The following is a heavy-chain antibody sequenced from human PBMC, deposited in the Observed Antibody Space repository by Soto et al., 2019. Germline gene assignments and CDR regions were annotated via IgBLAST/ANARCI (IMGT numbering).Heavy chain of an antibody. CDR3: ARLLRRVATGGDYYFYMDV. V-gene: IGHV4-59*08. CDR1: GGSISAYY. J-gene: IGHJ6*03. Sequence: SETLSLTCSVSGGSISAYYWNWIRQPPGKGLEWIGFIYYSGSINYNPSLKSRATISIDTSKSQFSLQLGSVTAADTAVYYCARLLRRVATGGDYYFYMDVWGRGTTVTVSS. CDR2: IYYSGSI. D-gene: IGHD5-12*01.